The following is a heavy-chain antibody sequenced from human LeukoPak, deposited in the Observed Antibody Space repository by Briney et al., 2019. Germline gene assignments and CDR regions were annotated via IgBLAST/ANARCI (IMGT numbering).Heavy chain of an antibody. V-gene: IGHV3-30-3*01. Sequence: GGSLRLSCAASGFTFSSYAMHWVRQAPGKGLEWVAVISYDGSNKYYADSVKGRFTISRDNSKNTLYLQMNSLRAEDTAVYYCARDPRIWSGYSPYYFDYWGQGTPVTVSS. CDR1: GFTFSSYA. CDR3: ARDPRIWSGYSPYYFDY. CDR2: ISYDGSNK. J-gene: IGHJ4*02. D-gene: IGHD3-3*01.